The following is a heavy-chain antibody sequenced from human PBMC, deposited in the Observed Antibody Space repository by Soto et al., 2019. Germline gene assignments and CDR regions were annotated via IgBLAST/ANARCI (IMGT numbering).Heavy chain of an antibody. D-gene: IGHD5-18*01. J-gene: IGHJ6*02. V-gene: IGHV3-23*01. CDR3: AKPTAPTPDPIQLWFYAGMDV. Sequence: HPXGSLRLSCAASGXTFSSYAMSWVRQAPGRGLEVVSAISGSGGRTYYADSVKGRFTISRDNSKNTLYLQMNRLRAEDTAVYYCAKPTAPTPDPIQLWFYAGMDVWGQGTTGTVSS. CDR1: GXTFSSYA. CDR2: ISGSGGRT.